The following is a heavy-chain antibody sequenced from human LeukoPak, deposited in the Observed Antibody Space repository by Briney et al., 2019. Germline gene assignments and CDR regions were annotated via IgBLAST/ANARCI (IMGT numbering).Heavy chain of an antibody. J-gene: IGHJ4*02. CDR3: ARVREATIAPFFDY. D-gene: IGHD6-13*01. CDR2: IYYSGST. Sequence: SETLSLTCTVSGDSISSGDYYWTWIRQHPGKGLEWIGCIYYSGSTYYNLSLKSRAIISADTSKSHFSLKLSSVTAADTAVYYCARVREATIAPFFDYWGQGIPVTVSS. V-gene: IGHV4-31*03. CDR1: GDSISSGDYY.